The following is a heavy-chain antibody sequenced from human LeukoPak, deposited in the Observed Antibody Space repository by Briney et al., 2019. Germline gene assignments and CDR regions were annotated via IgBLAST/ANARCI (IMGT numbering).Heavy chain of an antibody. CDR3: ATGGRSGVAFDS. D-gene: IGHD2-15*01. Sequence: GGSLRLSCAASGFIASSNHMSWVRQAPGKGLEWISLIYSGGSTYYADSVMGRFTISRDNSKSTLFLQMNNLRAEDTAVYYCATGGRSGVAFDSWGQGTRVTVSS. CDR1: GFIASSNH. J-gene: IGHJ4*02. CDR2: IYSGGST. V-gene: IGHV3-53*01.